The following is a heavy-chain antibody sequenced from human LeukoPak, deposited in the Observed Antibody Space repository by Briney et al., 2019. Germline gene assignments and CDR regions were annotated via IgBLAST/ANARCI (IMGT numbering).Heavy chain of an antibody. J-gene: IGHJ5*02. CDR1: GYSISSGYY. Sequence: SETLSLTCAVSGYSISSGYYWGWIRQPPGKGLEWIGSIYHSGSTYYNPSLKSRVTISVDTSKNQFSLKLSSVTAADTAVYYCARTSQCSSTSCLTWFAPWGQGTLVTVSS. CDR3: ARTSQCSSTSCLTWFAP. V-gene: IGHV4-38-2*01. CDR2: IYHSGST. D-gene: IGHD2-2*01.